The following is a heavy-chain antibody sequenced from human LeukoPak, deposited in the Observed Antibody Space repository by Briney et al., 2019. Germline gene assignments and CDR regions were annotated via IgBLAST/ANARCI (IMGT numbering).Heavy chain of an antibody. CDR2: ISSSSSYK. CDR3: ARDDIVVVPGNWFDP. J-gene: IGHJ5*02. Sequence: GRALRLSCAASGFTFSSYSMNWVRQAPGKGLEGVSSISSSSSYKYYADSVKGGFTISRDNAKNSLYLPMNSLRAEDTAVYYCARDDIVVVPGNWFDPWGQGTLVTVSS. CDR1: GFTFSSYS. V-gene: IGHV3-21*01. D-gene: IGHD2-2*01.